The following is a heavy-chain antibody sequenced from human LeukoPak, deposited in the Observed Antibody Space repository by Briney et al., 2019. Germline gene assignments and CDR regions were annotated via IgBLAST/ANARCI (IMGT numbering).Heavy chain of an antibody. CDR1: GFSFSSYA. V-gene: IGHV3-23*01. CDR3: AREVAPLYFHYGMDV. D-gene: IGHD1-26*01. J-gene: IGHJ6*01. CDR2: SGGSGDNT. Sequence: GGSLRLSCAASGFSFSSYAMSWVRRAPGKGLEWISTSGGSGDNTYFADSVKGRFTISRDDSKTTVYLLMNSLRAEDTAVYYCAREVAPLYFHYGMDVWGEGTTVTVSS.